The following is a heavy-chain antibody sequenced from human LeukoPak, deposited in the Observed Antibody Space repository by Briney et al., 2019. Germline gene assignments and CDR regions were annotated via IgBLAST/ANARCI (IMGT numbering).Heavy chain of an antibody. CDR2: ISSSGSTI. Sequence: GGSLRLSCAASGFTFSDYYMSWNRQAPGKGLEWVSYISSSGSTIYYADSVKGRFTISRDNAKNSLYLQMNSLRAEDTAVYYCARRGDSSGYYYEYNWFDPWGQGTLVTVSS. D-gene: IGHD3-22*01. J-gene: IGHJ5*02. CDR1: GFTFSDYY. V-gene: IGHV3-11*01. CDR3: ARRGDSSGYYYEYNWFDP.